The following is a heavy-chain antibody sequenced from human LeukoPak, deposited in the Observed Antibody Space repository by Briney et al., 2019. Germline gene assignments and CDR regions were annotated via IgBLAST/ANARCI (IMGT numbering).Heavy chain of an antibody. CDR2: ISSSSSTT. CDR3: QVVPAAIPPSYQDY. CDR1: GLTFSSYS. V-gene: IGHV3-48*04. J-gene: IGHJ4*02. D-gene: IGHD2-2*02. Sequence: GGSLRLSCAASGLTFSSYSMNWVRQAPRKGLWWVSYISSSSSTTDYADSVKGRFTISRDNAKNSLYLQMNSLRAEDTAVYYCQVVPAAIPPSYQDYWGQGTLVTVSS.